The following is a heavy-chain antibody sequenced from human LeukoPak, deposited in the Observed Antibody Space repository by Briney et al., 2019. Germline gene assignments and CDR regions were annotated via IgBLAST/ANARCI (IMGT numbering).Heavy chain of an antibody. CDR3: AKAPGIRGGATLYFDY. CDR2: ISGSGGST. V-gene: IGHV3-23*01. J-gene: IGHJ4*02. Sequence: GGSLRLSCAASGFTFSSYAMSWVRQAPGKGLEWVSAISGSGGSTYYADSVKGRFTISRDNSKNTLYLQMNSLRAEDTAVYYCAKAPGIRGGATLYFDYWGQGTLVTVSS. CDR1: GFTFSSYA. D-gene: IGHD1-26*01.